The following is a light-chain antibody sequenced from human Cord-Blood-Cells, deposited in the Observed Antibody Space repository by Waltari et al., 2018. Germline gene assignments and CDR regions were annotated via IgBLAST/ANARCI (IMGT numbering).Light chain of an antibody. J-gene: IGKJ4*01. Sequence: EIVMTQSPPTLSVSPGERATLSRRPSQSVSSNLAWYQQTPGQAPRLFIYGASTRATGIPARFSGSGSGTEFTLTISSLQSEDFAVYYCQQYNNWPPLTFGGGTKVEI. CDR2: GAS. V-gene: IGKV3-15*01. CDR1: QSVSSN. CDR3: QQYNNWPPLT.